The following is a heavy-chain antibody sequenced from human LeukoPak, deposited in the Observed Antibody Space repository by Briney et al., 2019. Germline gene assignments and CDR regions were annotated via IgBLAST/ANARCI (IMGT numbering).Heavy chain of an antibody. CDR1: GYSLSSGYY. CDR2: IYHSGST. D-gene: IGHD2-15*01. Sequence: SETLSLTCAVSGYSLSSGYYWGWIRQPPGKGLEWIGSIYHSGSTYYNPSLKSRVTISVDTSKNQFSLKLSSVTAADTAVYYCARRYCSGGSCYPDYWGQGTLVTVSS. J-gene: IGHJ4*02. CDR3: ARRYCSGGSCYPDY. V-gene: IGHV4-38-2*01.